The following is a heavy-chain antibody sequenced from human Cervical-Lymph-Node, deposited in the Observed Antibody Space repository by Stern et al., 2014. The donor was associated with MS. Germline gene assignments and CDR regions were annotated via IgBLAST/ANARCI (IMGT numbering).Heavy chain of an antibody. D-gene: IGHD1-7*01. CDR1: GGTLSSYV. J-gene: IGHJ6*02. CDR3: ARACITGTTCNGMDV. V-gene: IGHV1-69*09. Sequence: QMQLVQSGAEVKKPGSSVKVSCKASGGTLSSYVIRWVRQAPGQGLEWMGRIIPILRITNYAQKFQGRVTITADTSTTTAYMELSSLRSDDTAVYYCARACITGTTCNGMDVWGQGTTVTVSS. CDR2: IIPILRIT.